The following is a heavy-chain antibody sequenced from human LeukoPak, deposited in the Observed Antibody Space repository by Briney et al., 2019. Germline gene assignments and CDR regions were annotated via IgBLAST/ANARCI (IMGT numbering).Heavy chain of an antibody. CDR1: GGSFSGYY. CDR3: ARGRDYYDSSGYYTVPWYFDL. D-gene: IGHD3-22*01. Sequence: PSETLSLTCAVYGGSFSGYYWSWIRQPPGKGLEWIGEINHSGSTNYNPSLKSRVTISVDTSKNQFSLKLSSVTAADTAVYYCARGRDYYDSSGYYTVPWYFDLWGRGTLVTVSS. CDR2: INHSGST. J-gene: IGHJ2*01. V-gene: IGHV4-34*01.